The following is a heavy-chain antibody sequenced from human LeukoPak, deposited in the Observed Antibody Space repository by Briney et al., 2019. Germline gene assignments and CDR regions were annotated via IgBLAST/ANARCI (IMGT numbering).Heavy chain of an antibody. J-gene: IGHJ4*02. Sequence: GGSLRLSCAASGFTFSSYAMSWVRQAPGKGLEWVAVISYDGSNKYYADSVKGRFTISRDNSKNTLYLQMNSLRAEDTAVYYCARDPSAGQFDYWGQGTLVTVSS. CDR3: ARDPSAGQFDY. CDR1: GFTFSSYA. CDR2: ISYDGSNK. V-gene: IGHV3-30-3*01.